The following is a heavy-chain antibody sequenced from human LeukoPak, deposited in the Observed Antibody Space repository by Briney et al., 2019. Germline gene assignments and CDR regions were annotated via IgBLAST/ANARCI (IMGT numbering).Heavy chain of an antibody. CDR2: ISSSSSYI. V-gene: IGHV3-21*01. CDR1: RFTFSSYS. J-gene: IGHJ4*02. Sequence: GGSLRLSCAASRFTFSSYSMNWVRQAPGKGLEWVSSISSSSSYIYYADSVKGRFTISRDNAKNSLYLQMTSLRAEDTAVYYCARNPDGYNYVWWGQGTLVTVSS. D-gene: IGHD5-24*01. CDR3: ARNPDGYNYVW.